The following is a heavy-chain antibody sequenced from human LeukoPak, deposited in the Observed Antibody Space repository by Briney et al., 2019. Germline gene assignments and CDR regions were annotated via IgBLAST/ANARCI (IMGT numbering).Heavy chain of an antibody. V-gene: IGHV3-7*03. CDR2: IKQDGSEK. CDR1: GFTFSSYW. J-gene: IGHJ4*02. D-gene: IGHD3-10*01. Sequence: PGGSLRLSCAASGFTFSSYWMSWVRQAPGKGLEWVANIKQDGSEKYYVDSVKGRSTISRDNAKNSLYLQMNSLRAEDTAVYYCARGGHYGSGSYSNWGQGTLVTVSS. CDR3: ARGGHYGSGSYSN.